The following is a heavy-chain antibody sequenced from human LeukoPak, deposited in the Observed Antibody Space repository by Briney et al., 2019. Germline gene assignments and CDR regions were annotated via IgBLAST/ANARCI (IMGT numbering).Heavy chain of an antibody. J-gene: IGHJ6*02. V-gene: IGHV3-7*03. CDR1: GFTVDTYW. Sequence: PGGSLRLSCVASGFTVDTYWMTWVRQVPGRGPEWVANVNRDGSETYYLDSVKGRFTISKDNAKNSLYLQMNSLRAEDTALYHCARNNGMDVWGQGTTVIVSS. CDR3: ARNNGMDV. CDR2: VNRDGSET.